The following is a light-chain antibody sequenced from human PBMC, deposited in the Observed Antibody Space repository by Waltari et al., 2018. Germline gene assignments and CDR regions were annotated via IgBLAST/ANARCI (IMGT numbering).Light chain of an antibody. CDR2: DVN. CDR3: SSYTSSSTLV. V-gene: IGLV2-14*03. Sequence: QSALTQPASVSGSPGQSVTLPCVVSPSHVGAHTFAPWYQQHPREVPKLLIYDVNNRPSGVSNRFSGSKSGNTASLTISGLQPEDDSYYYCSSYTSSSTLVFGGGTKLTVL. CDR1: PSHVGAHTF. J-gene: IGLJ2*01.